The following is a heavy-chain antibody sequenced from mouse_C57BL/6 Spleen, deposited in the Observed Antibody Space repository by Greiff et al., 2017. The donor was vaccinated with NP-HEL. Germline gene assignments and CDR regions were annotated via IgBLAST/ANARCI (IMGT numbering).Heavy chain of an antibody. Sequence: EVQGVESGGGLVKPGGSLKLSCAASGFTFSSYAMSWVRQTPEKRLEWVATISDGGSYTYYPDNVKGRFTISRDNAKNNLYLQMSHLKSEDTAMYYCARDSDYYGNPLAMDYWGQGTSVTVSS. D-gene: IGHD2-1*01. CDR3: ARDSDYYGNPLAMDY. J-gene: IGHJ4*01. CDR1: GFTFSSYA. V-gene: IGHV5-4*01. CDR2: ISDGGSYT.